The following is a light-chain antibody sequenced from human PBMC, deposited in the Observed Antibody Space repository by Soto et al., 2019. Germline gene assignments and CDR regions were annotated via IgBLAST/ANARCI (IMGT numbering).Light chain of an antibody. J-gene: IGLJ1*01. CDR2: EVS. CDR1: TSDVGAYNY. V-gene: IGLV2-14*01. Sequence: QSVLTQPASVSGSPGQSITISCTGSTSDVGAYNYVSWYKHHPGQAPQLMIYEVSNRPSGVSNRFSGSKSGNTASLTISGLQADDEGDYYCSSKTSSSFPFVFGTGTKLTVL. CDR3: SSKTSSSFPFV.